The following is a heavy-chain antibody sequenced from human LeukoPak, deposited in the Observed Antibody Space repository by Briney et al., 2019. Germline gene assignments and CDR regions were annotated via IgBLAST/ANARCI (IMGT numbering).Heavy chain of an antibody. J-gene: IGHJ4*02. V-gene: IGHV3-30*18. D-gene: IGHD2-15*01. CDR3: AKDHLRYCSGGSCYPDY. Sequence: GGSLRLSCAASGFTFSSYGMHWVRQAPGKGLEWVAVISYDGSNKYYADSVKGRFTISRDNSKNTLYLQMISLRAEDTAVYYCAKDHLRYCSGGSCYPDYWGQGTLVTVSS. CDR2: ISYDGSNK. CDR1: GFTFSSYG.